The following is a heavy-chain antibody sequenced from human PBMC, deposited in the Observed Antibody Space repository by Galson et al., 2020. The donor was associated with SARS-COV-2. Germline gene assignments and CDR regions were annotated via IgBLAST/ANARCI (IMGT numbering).Heavy chain of an antibody. J-gene: IGHJ6*02. Sequence: SGPTLVKPTQTLTLTCTFSGFSLSTSGMCVSWIRQPPGKALEWLALIDWDDDKYYSTSLKTRLTISKDTSKNQVVRTMTNMDPVDTATYYCARTTVAAYPHYYYYGMDVWGQGTTVTVSS. CDR2: IDWDDDK. CDR1: GFSLSTSGMC. CDR3: ARTTVAAYPHYYYYGMDV. D-gene: IGHD6-19*01. V-gene: IGHV2-70*01.